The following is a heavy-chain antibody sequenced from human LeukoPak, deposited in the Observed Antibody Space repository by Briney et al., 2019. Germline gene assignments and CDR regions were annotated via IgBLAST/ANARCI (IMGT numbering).Heavy chain of an antibody. CDR2: IGYDGRNK. CDR1: GFTFSSYG. D-gene: IGHD3-10*01. CDR3: AKDNAYYYADY. V-gene: IGHV3-30*02. Sequence: GRSLRLSCAASGFTFSSYGIHWVRQAPGKGLEWVIGYDGRNKYYADSVKGRFTISRDNSKNTLYLQMNSLRAEDTAVYYCAKDNAYYYADYWGQGTLVTVSS. J-gene: IGHJ4*02.